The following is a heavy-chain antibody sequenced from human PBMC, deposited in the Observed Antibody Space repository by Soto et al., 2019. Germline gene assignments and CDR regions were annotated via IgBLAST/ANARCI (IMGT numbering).Heavy chain of an antibody. V-gene: IGHV4-34*01. J-gene: IGHJ4*02. CDR1: GGSFSGYY. D-gene: IGHD2-8*02. CDR2: INHSGST. Sequence: SETLSLTCAVYGGSFSGYYWTWIREPPGTGLEWIGEINHSGSTNYNPSLKSRVTISVDTSKNQFSLKLTSVTAADTAVYYCARDKITGLFDYWGQGTLVTVSS. CDR3: ARDKITGLFDY.